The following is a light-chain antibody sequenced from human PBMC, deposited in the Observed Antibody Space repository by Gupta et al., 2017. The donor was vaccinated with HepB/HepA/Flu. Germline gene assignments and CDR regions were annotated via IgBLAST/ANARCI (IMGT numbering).Light chain of an antibody. J-gene: IGKJ4*01. CDR2: GAS. CDR3: QHYDYAIPLS. CDR1: QSFTSGY. V-gene: IGKV3-20*01. Sequence: DIVFTQSPGTLSLSPGERATLSCRASQSFTSGYLAWYQQKPGQAPRLLIYGASSRATGTPDRFSGSESGTDFTLTISRLEPEDFAVYYCQHYDYAIPLSFGGGTKVEMK.